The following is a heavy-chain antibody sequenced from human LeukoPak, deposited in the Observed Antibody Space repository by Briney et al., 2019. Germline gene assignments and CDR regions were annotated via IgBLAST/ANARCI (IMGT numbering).Heavy chain of an antibody. Sequence: MTGGSLRLSCAASGFTFSSYSMNWVRQTPGKGLEWVSSISSSSSYIYYADSVKGRFTISRDNAKNSLYLQMNSLRVEDTAVYYCARDSSGWESLVGYNWIEPWGQGTLVTVSS. V-gene: IGHV3-21*01. CDR3: ARDSSGWESLVGYNWIEP. J-gene: IGHJ5*02. CDR2: ISSSSSYI. D-gene: IGHD6-19*01. CDR1: GFTFSSYS.